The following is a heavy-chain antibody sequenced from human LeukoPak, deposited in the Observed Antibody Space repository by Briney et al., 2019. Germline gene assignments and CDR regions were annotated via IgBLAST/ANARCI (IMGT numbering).Heavy chain of an antibody. CDR3: ARLGGGAGGGTFYFDY. D-gene: IGHD1-1*01. CDR1: GGSISSYY. V-gene: IGHV4-59*08. CDR2: LYYRVSA. Sequence: SETLSLTCSVSGGSISSYYWSWIRQPPGKGLEWIGYLYYRVSATYNPSLKSRITISVDTSKNQLSLKLSSVTAADTAVYYCARLGGGAGGGTFYFDYWGQGTLVTVSS. J-gene: IGHJ4*02.